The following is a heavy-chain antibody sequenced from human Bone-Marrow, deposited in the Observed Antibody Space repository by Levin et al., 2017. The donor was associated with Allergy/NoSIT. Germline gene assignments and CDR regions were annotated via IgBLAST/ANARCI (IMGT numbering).Heavy chain of an antibody. CDR1: GFTVSSNY. CDR3: AGRIAARPGGDVIFDY. Sequence: GGSLRLSCAASGFTVSSNYMSWVRQAPGKGLEWVSVIYSGGSTYYADSVKGRFTISRDNSKNTLYLQMNSLRAEDTAMYYCAGRIAARPGGDVIFDYWGRGTLVTVSS. J-gene: IGHJ4*02. CDR2: IYSGGST. D-gene: IGHD6-6*01. V-gene: IGHV3-53*01.